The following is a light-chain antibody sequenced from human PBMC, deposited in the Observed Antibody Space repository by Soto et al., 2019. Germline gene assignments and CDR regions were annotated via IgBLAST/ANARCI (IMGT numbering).Light chain of an antibody. J-gene: IGKJ4*02. CDR1: QDISSY. CDR2: AAS. V-gene: IGKV1-9*01. CDR3: QQYDTFSGT. Sequence: IQLTQSPSSLSASVGDRVTVACPASQDISSYLDWYQQKPGKAPKLLIYAASTLETGVPSRFSGSGSGTRFTLTIASLQPEDFATYYCQQYDTFSGTFGGGTKVDIK.